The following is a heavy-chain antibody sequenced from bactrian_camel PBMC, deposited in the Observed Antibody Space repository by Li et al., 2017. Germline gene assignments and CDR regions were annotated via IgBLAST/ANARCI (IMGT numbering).Heavy chain of an antibody. J-gene: IGHJ4*01. CDR1: GSDTYRIAC. CDR3: AAAGPFAGDWSCQIGVKYSY. CDR2: IDTGDATA. D-gene: IGHD7*01. V-gene: IGHV3S42*01. Sequence: VQLVESGGGSVQAGGSLRLSCAASGSDTYRIACMGWFRQAPGKEREGVASIDTGDATATYADSVNGRFTISQDNAKNTLYLQMNSLKPEDTAMYYCAAAGPFAGDWSCQIGVKYSYWGQGTQVTVS.